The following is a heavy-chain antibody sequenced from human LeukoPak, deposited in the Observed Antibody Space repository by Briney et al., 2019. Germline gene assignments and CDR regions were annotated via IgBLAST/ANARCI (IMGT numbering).Heavy chain of an antibody. Sequence: GGSLRLSCAASGLTFSSYAKSWARDAPGKGLVWFSAIRGSGGSTYYADSVKGRFTISRDHSKNTLYLQMSGLRAEDTAVYYCAKTGSSGPYYYYYMDVWGKGTTVTVSS. J-gene: IGHJ6*03. CDR2: IRGSGGST. D-gene: IGHD3-22*01. V-gene: IGHV3-23*01. CDR1: GLTFSSYA. CDR3: AKTGSSGPYYYYYMDV.